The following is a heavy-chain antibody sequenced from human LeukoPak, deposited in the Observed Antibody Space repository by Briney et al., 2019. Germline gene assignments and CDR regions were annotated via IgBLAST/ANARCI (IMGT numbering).Heavy chain of an antibody. Sequence: SETLSLTCAVYGGSFSGYYWSWIRQPPGKGLEWIGEIDHSGSTNYNPSLKSRVTISVDTSKNQFSLKLSSVTAADTAVYYCARAPWRYSYGYNYWGQGTLVTVSS. CDR3: ARAPWRYSYGYNY. CDR2: IDHSGST. CDR1: GGSFSGYY. D-gene: IGHD5-18*01. V-gene: IGHV4-34*01. J-gene: IGHJ4*02.